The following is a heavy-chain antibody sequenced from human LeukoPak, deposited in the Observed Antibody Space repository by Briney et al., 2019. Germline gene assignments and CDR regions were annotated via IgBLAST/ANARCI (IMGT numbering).Heavy chain of an antibody. V-gene: IGHV3-30*18. D-gene: IGHD3-3*01. CDR3: AKVKAGTWSGYYTDNYYYGMDV. Sequence: GGSLRLSCAASGFTFSSYGMHWVRQAPGKGLEWVAVISYDGSNKYYADSVKGRFTISRDNSKNTLYLQMNSLRAEDTAVYYCAKVKAGTWSGYYTDNYYYGMDVWGQGTTVTVSS. CDR1: GFTFSSYG. CDR2: ISYDGSNK. J-gene: IGHJ6*02.